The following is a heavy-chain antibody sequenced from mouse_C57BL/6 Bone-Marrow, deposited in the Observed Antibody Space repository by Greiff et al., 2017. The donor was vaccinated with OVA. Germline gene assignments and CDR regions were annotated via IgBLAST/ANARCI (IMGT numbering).Heavy chain of an antibody. CDR1: GFSLTSYG. Sequence: VKLMESGPGLVAPSQSLSITCTVSGFSLTSYGVDWVRQPPGKGLEWLGVIWGGGSTNYNSALMSRLSISKDNSKSQVFLKMNSLQTDDTAMSYFALLLRGGGFAYWGQGTLVTVSA. CDR2: IWGGGST. V-gene: IGHV2-9*01. CDR3: ALLLRGGGFAY. J-gene: IGHJ3*01. D-gene: IGHD1-1*01.